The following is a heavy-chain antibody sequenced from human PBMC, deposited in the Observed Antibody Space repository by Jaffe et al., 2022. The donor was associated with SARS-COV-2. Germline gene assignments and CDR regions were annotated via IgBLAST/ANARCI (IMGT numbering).Heavy chain of an antibody. Sequence: QVQLQESGPGLVKPSETLSLTCTVSGGSISSYYWSWIRQPPGKGLEWIGYIYYSGSTNYNPSLKSRVTISVDTSKNQFSLKLSSVTAADTAVYYCARVITIFGVDPHGAFDIWGQGTMVTVSS. CDR3: ARVITIFGVDPHGAFDI. CDR1: GGSISSYY. D-gene: IGHD3-3*01. V-gene: IGHV4-59*01. CDR2: IYYSGST. J-gene: IGHJ3*02.